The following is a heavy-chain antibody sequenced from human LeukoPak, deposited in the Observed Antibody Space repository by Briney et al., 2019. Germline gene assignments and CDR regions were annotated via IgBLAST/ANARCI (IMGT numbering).Heavy chain of an antibody. CDR3: AKDQGSSGGSCYSDY. J-gene: IGHJ4*02. Sequence: GGSLRLSCAASGFTFSSYAMSWVRQAPGKELEWVSAISGSGGSTYYADSVKGRFTISRDNSKNTLYLQMNSLRAEDTAVYYCAKDQGSSGGSCYSDYWGQGTLVTVSS. CDR1: GFTFSSYA. V-gene: IGHV3-23*01. D-gene: IGHD2-15*01. CDR2: ISGSGGST.